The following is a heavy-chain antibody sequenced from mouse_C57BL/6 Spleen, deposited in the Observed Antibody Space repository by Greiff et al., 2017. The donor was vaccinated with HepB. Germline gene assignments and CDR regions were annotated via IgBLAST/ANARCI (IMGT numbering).Heavy chain of an antibody. J-gene: IGHJ2*01. CDR2: ISYDGSN. D-gene: IGHD2-4*01. CDR1: GYSITSGYY. Sequence: EVKLMESGPGLVKPSQSLSLTCSVTGYSITSGYYWNWIRQFPGNKLEWMGYISYDGSNNYNPSLKNRISITRDTSKNQFFLKLNSVTTEDTATYYCAREIYYDPYYFDYWGQGTTLTVSS. V-gene: IGHV3-6*01. CDR3: AREIYYDPYYFDY.